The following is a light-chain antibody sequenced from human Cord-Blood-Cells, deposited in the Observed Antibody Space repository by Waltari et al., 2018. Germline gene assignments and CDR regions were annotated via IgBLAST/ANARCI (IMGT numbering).Light chain of an antibody. V-gene: IGLV3-1*01. CDR2: QDS. J-gene: IGLJ2*01. CDR3: QAWDSSTVV. Sequence: SYELTQPPSVSVSPGQTASITCSGGKLGVKYSCWYQQKPGQSPVLVIYQDSKRPSGIPGRFSGANSGNTATLTISGTQAMDEADYYCQAWDSSTVVFGGGTKLTVL. CDR1: KLGVKY.